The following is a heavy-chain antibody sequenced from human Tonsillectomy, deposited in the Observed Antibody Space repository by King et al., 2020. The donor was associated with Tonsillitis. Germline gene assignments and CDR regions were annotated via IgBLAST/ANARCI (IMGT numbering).Heavy chain of an antibody. J-gene: IGHJ4*02. CDR1: GYTFTSFG. CDR3: ARGLGDCSSTSCLLDY. V-gene: IGHV1-18*04. CDR2: ISGYNGNT. D-gene: IGHD2-2*01. Sequence: VQLVESGAEVKKPGASVKVSCKASGYTFTSFGINWVRQAPGQGLEWMGWISGYNGNTNYGQKFQGRVTMTTDTSTSTAYMELRSLRSDDTAVYFCARGLGDCSSTSCLLDYWGQGTLVTVSS.